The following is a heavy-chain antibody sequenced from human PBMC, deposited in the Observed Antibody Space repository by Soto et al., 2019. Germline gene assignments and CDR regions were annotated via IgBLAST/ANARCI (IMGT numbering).Heavy chain of an antibody. D-gene: IGHD6-19*01. CDR1: GGSISSGDYY. V-gene: IGHV4-30-4*01. Sequence: SETLSLTCTVSGGSISSGDYYWSWIRQPPGKGLEWIGYIYYSGSTYYNPSLKSRVTISVDTSKNQFSLKLSSVTAADTAVYYCAREGVGRSGRWTFDYWGQGTLVTVSS. J-gene: IGHJ4*02. CDR3: AREGVGRSGRWTFDY. CDR2: IYYSGST.